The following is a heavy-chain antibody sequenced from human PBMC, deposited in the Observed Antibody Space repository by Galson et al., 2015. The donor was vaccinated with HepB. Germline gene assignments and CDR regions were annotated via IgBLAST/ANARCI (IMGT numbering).Heavy chain of an antibody. D-gene: IGHD6-19*01. CDR2: TNPNSGGT. J-gene: IGHJ4*02. V-gene: IGHV1-2*04. CDR1: GYTFTGYY. Sequence: SVKVSCKASGYTFTGYYMHWVRQAPGQGLEWMGWTNPNSGGTNYAQKFQGWVTMTRDTSISTAYMELSRLRSDDTAVYYCARGAPPKQWLVRRATPFDYWGQGTLVTVSS. CDR3: ARGAPPKQWLVRRATPFDY.